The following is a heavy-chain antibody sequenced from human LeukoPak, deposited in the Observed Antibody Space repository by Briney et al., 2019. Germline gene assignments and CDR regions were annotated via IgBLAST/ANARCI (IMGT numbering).Heavy chain of an antibody. D-gene: IGHD5-24*01. J-gene: IGHJ4*02. CDR3: ASAPIEMATITFLH. CDR1: GFTFNNYW. V-gene: IGHV3-74*01. Sequence: GGSLRLSCAASGFTFNNYWIHWVRQVPGKDLVWVSRIDGDASRTNYADSVKGRFTISRDNAKNSLYLQMNSLRAEDTAVYYCASAPIEMATITFLHWGQGTLVTVSS. CDR2: IDGDASRT.